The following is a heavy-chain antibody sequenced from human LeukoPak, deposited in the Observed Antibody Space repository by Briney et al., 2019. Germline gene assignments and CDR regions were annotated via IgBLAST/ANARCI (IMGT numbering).Heavy chain of an antibody. J-gene: IGHJ5*02. CDR2: ISGVGST. CDR3: ARSGYYYDSSGSSS. Sequence: PGGSLRLSCAASGFTVSNNYMSWVRQAPGKGLEWVSSISGVGSTSYADSVKGRFTISRDNSRTTLYLQMDSPRPEDTAVYYCARSGYYYDSSGSSSWGQGTLVTVSS. V-gene: IGHV3-66*01. D-gene: IGHD3-22*01. CDR1: GFTVSNNY.